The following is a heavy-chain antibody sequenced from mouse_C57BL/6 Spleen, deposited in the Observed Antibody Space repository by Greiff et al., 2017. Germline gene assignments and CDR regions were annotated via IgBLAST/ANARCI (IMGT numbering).Heavy chain of an antibody. CDR1: GFTFSSYG. D-gene: IGHD4-1*01. V-gene: IGHV5-6*01. J-gene: IGHJ4*01. Sequence: EVNLVESGGDLVKPGGSLKLSCAASGFTFSSYGMSWVRQTPDKRLEWVATISSGGSYTYYPDSVKGRFTISRDNAKNTLYLQMSSLKSEDTAMYYCARHPGTNYAMDYWGQGTSVTVSS. CDR2: ISSGGSYT. CDR3: ARHPGTNYAMDY.